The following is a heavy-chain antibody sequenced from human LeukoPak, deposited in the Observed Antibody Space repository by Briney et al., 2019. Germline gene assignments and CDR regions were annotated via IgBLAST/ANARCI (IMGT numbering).Heavy chain of an antibody. CDR2: ISYDGSNK. D-gene: IGHD3-10*01. CDR3: ARERSRITMAHPPDY. CDR1: GFTFSNYA. V-gene: IGHV3-30-3*01. Sequence: GGSLRLSCAASGFTFSNYAMHWVRQAPGKGLEWVAVISYDGSNKYYADSVKGRFTISRDNSKNTLYLQMNSLRAEDTAVYYCARERSRITMAHPPDYWGQGTLVTVSS. J-gene: IGHJ4*02.